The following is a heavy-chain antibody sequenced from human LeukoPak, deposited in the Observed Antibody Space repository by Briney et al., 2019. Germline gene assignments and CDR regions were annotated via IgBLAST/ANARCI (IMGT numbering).Heavy chain of an antibody. V-gene: IGHV4-61*01. D-gene: IGHD3-22*01. J-gene: IGHJ4*02. CDR3: ARSEDYYDSSGPFDY. CDR1: GGSVSSGSYY. CDR2: IYYSGST. Sequence: SETLSLTSTVSGGSVSSGSYYWSRIRQPPGKGLEWIGYIYYSGSTNYNPSLKSRVTISVDTSKNQFSLKLSSVTAADTAVYYCARSEDYYDSSGPFDYWGQGTLVTVSS.